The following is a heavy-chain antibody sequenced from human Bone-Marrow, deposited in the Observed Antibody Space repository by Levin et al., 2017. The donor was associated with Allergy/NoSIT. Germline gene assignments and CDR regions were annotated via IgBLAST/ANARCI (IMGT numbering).Heavy chain of an antibody. CDR1: GFTFSSYW. CDR2: IKQDGSEK. CDR3: ARGPCSGGSCYTYWYFDL. V-gene: IGHV3-7*01. D-gene: IGHD2-15*01. Sequence: GESLKISCAASGFTFSSYWMSWVRQAPGKGLEWVANIKQDGSEKYYVDSVKGRFTISRDNAKNSLYLQMNSLRAEDTAVYYCARGPCSGGSCYTYWYFDLWGRGTLVTVSS. J-gene: IGHJ2*01.